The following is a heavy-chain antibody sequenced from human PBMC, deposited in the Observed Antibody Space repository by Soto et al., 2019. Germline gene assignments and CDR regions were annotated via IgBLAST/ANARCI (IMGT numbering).Heavy chain of an antibody. V-gene: IGHV1-18*04. CDR1: GYTFTGYY. CDR3: ARVEWGFTTVDY. J-gene: IGHJ4*02. Sequence: ASVKVSCKASGYTFTGYYMHWVRQAPGQGLEWMGWISAYNGNTNYAQKLQGRVTMTTDTSTSTAYMELRSLRSDDTAVYYCARVEWGFTTVDYWGQGTLVTVSS. CDR2: ISAYNGNT. D-gene: IGHD3-3*01.